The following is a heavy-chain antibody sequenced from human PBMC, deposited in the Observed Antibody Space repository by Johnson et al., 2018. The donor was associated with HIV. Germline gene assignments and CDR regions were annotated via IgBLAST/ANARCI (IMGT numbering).Heavy chain of an antibody. CDR3: ARDGGIGSTREDAFDI. D-gene: IGHD2-2*01. CDR1: GFTFSSYA. J-gene: IGHJ3*02. CDR2: ISYDGSNK. V-gene: IGHV3-30-3*01. Sequence: QVLLVESGGGLVQPGGSLRLSCTASGFTFSSYAMHWVRQAPGKGLEWVAVISYDGSNKYYADSVKGRFTISRDTSKNTLYLQMNSLRAEDTAVYYCARDGGIGSTREDAFDIWGQGTMVIVSS.